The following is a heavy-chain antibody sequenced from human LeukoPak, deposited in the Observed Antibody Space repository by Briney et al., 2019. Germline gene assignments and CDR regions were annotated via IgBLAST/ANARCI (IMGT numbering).Heavy chain of an antibody. CDR1: GFTVSSNY. Sequence: GGSLRLSCAASGFTVSSNYMSWVRQAPGKGLEWVSVIYSGGSTYYADSVKGRFIISRDNSKNTLYLQMNSLRAEDTAVYYCARDRWGSGWYVYDYWGQGTLVTVSS. CDR2: IYSGGST. CDR3: ARDRWGSGWYVYDY. D-gene: IGHD6-19*01. V-gene: IGHV3-53*01. J-gene: IGHJ4*02.